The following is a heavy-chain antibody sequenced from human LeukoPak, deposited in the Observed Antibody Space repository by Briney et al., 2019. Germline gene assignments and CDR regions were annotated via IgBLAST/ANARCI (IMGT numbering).Heavy chain of an antibody. Sequence: GASVKVSCKASGYTFTGYYIHWVRQAPGQGLEWTGWINPNSGGTNYAQKFQGRVTMTRDTSISTAYMELSRLRSDDTAVYYCARAVAGTSDYWGQGTLVTVSS. V-gene: IGHV1-2*02. CDR1: GYTFTGYY. J-gene: IGHJ4*02. D-gene: IGHD6-19*01. CDR3: ARAVAGTSDY. CDR2: INPNSGGT.